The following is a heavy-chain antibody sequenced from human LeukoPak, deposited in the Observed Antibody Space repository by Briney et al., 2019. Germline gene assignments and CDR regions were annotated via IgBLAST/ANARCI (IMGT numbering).Heavy chain of an antibody. D-gene: IGHD6-13*01. CDR3: ARGLKNPGYN. Sequence: SETLSLTCAVYGGSFSGYYWSWIHQPPGKGLEWIGEINHSGSTNYNPSLKSRVTISVDTSKNQFSLKLSSVTAADTAVYYCARGLKNPGYNWGQGTLVTVSS. CDR1: GGSFSGYY. V-gene: IGHV4-34*01. J-gene: IGHJ4*02. CDR2: INHSGST.